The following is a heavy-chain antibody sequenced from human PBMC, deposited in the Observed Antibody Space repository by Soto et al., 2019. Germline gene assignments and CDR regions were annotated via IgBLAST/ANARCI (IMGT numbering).Heavy chain of an antibody. Sequence: GGSLRLSCAASGFSFSNYGMHWVRQAPGKGLEWVAVISYDGTVKYYADSVKGRFTISRDNSKNTLFLQMNSLRAEDTAVFYCAKRIGSAGLIDYWGQGTLVTVSS. D-gene: IGHD6-13*01. CDR3: AKRIGSAGLIDY. CDR1: GFSFSNYG. J-gene: IGHJ4*02. CDR2: ISYDGTVK. V-gene: IGHV3-30*18.